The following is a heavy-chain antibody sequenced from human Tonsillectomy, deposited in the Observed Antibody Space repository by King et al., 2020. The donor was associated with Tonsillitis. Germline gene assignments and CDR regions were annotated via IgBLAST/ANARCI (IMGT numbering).Heavy chain of an antibody. Sequence: TLKESGPALVKPTQTLTLTCTFSGFSLSTSGMCVSWIRQPPGKALEWLARIDWDDDKYYSTSLKTRLTISKDTSKNQVVLTMTNMDPVDTATYYCARISIAAAGNVGWVAHYDRDVWGKGTTVTVSS. J-gene: IGHJ6*03. V-gene: IGHV2-70*11. D-gene: IGHD6-13*01. CDR3: ARISIAAAGNVGWVAHYDRDV. CDR1: GFSLSTSGMC. CDR2: IDWDDDK.